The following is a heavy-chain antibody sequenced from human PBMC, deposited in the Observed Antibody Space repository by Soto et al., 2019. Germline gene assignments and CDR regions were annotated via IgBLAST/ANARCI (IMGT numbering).Heavy chain of an antibody. CDR1: GFTFSSYA. Sequence: QVQLVESGGGVVQPGRSLRLSCAASGFTFSSYAMHWVRQAPGKGLEWVAVISYDGSNKYYADSVKGRFTISRDNSKNTLYLQMNSLRAEDTAVYYCVRSGYYADSHDYWGQGTLVTVSS. CDR2: ISYDGSNK. D-gene: IGHD3-22*01. V-gene: IGHV3-30-3*01. J-gene: IGHJ4*02. CDR3: VRSGYYADSHDY.